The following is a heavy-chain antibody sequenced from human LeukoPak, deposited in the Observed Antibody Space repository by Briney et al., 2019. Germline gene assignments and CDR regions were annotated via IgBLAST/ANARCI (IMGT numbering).Heavy chain of an antibody. D-gene: IGHD5-18*01. J-gene: IGHJ5*02. CDR3: ARGDTATNWFDP. CDR2: IYYSGST. CDR1: GGSISSYY. V-gene: IGHV4-59*01. Sequence: SETLSLTCTVSGGSISSYYWSWIRQPPGKGLEWIGYIYYSGSTNYNPSLKSRVTISVDTSKNQFSLKLSSVAAADTAVYYCARGDTATNWFDPWGQGTLVTVSS.